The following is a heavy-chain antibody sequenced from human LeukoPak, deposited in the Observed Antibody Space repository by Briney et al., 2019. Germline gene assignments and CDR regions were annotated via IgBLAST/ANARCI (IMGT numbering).Heavy chain of an antibody. CDR2: IYPGDSDT. D-gene: IGHD1-26*01. J-gene: IGHJ4*02. CDR3: ARAGGELLSDY. V-gene: IGHV5-51*01. CDR1: GDSFTNSW. Sequence: GESLKISCKGSGDSFTNSWFGWVRQTPGKGLEWLGIIYPGDSDTRYNPSFQGQVTISADKSISTAYLQWSSLKASDTAMYYCARAGGELLSDYWGQGTLVTVSS.